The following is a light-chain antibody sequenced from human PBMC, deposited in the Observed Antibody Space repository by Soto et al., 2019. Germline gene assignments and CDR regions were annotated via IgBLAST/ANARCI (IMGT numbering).Light chain of an antibody. J-gene: IGLJ1*01. CDR2: DVD. V-gene: IGLV2-14*01. CDR1: SSDVGGYNY. Sequence: QSALTQPASVSGSPGQSITISCTGTSSDVGGYNYVSWYQQHPGTAPKLIIYDVDNRPSGVSSRFSGSKSGNTASLTISGLQAEDEDDYYCSSYSSSSTPNYFFVTGTKLTVL. CDR3: SSYSSSSTPNYF.